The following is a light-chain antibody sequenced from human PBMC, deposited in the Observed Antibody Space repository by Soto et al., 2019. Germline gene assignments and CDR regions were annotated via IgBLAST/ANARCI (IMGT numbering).Light chain of an antibody. CDR1: SSDVGAYGY. J-gene: IGLJ1*01. V-gene: IGLV2-14*01. CDR3: SSYSSSSTLYV. Sequence: QSVLTQPASVSGSPGQSITISCTGTSSDVGAYGYVSWYQQHPGKAPQLMIYEVTNRPSGISYRFSGYKSGNTASLTISGLQAEDEADYYCSSYSSSSTLYVFGTGTKVTVL. CDR2: EVT.